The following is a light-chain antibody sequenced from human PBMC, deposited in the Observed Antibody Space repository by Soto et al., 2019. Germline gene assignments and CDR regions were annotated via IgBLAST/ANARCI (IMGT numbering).Light chain of an antibody. Sequence: QAVVTQPASVSGSPGQSITISCTGTSSDVGGYKYVSWYQQHPGKAPKLMIYEVSNRPSGVSNRFSGSKSGSTASLTISGLQAEDEADYYCSSYTSSSTYVFGTGTKLTVL. V-gene: IGLV2-14*01. J-gene: IGLJ1*01. CDR2: EVS. CDR3: SSYTSSSTYV. CDR1: SSDVGGYKY.